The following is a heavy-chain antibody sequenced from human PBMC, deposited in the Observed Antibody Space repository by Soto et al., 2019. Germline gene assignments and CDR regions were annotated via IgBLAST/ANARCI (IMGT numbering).Heavy chain of an antibody. CDR2: IYYSGST. V-gene: IGHV4-59*01. Sequence: SETLSLTCTVSGGSISSYYWSWIRQPPGKGLEWIGYIYYSGSTNYNPSLESRVTISVDTSKNQFSLKLSSVTAADTAVYYCARVQSYNFDYWGQGTLVTVSS. D-gene: IGHD1-26*01. CDR1: GGSISSYY. J-gene: IGHJ4*02. CDR3: ARVQSYNFDY.